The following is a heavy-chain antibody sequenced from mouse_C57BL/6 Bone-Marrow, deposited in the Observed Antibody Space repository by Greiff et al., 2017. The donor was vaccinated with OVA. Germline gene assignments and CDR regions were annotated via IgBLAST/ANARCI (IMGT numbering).Heavy chain of an antibody. CDR3: ARSRLLRCDY. D-gene: IGHD1-1*01. CDR2: IDPSDSYT. V-gene: IGHV1-59*01. Sequence: QVQLQQPGAELVRPGPSVKLSCKASGYTFTSYWMHWVKQRPGQGLEWIGVIDPSDSYTNYNQKFKGKATLTVDTSSSTAYMQLSSLTSEDSAVYYCARSRLLRCDYWGQGTTLTVSS. J-gene: IGHJ2*01. CDR1: GYTFTSYW.